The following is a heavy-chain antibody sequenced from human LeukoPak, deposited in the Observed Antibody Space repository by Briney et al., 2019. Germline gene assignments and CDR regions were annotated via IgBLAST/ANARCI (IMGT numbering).Heavy chain of an antibody. CDR3: ATADKWEPLDY. Sequence: ASVKVSCKVSGNSLSETSIHWVRQAPGQWLEWMGGFDPEDGEPIFAQNFQGRFSMTEVTSTDTAYMELSRLRPEDTAVYYCATADKWEPLDYWGQGTLVTVSS. J-gene: IGHJ4*02. V-gene: IGHV1-24*01. CDR1: GNSLSETS. CDR2: FDPEDGEP. D-gene: IGHD1-26*01.